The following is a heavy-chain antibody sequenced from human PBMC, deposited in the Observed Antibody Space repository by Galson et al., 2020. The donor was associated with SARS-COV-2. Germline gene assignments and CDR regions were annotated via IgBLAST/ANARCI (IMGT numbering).Heavy chain of an antibody. Sequence: SETLSLTCTVSGGSISSHYWSWIRQPPGKGLEWIGYIYYSGSTNYNPSLKSRVTISVDTSKNQFSLKLSSVTAADTAVYYCARDRGVEMATFRPFDEGGFDDAFDIWGQGTMVTVSS. V-gene: IGHV4-59*11. CDR1: GGSISSHY. D-gene: IGHD5-12*01. CDR3: ARDRGVEMATFRPFDEGGFDDAFDI. J-gene: IGHJ3*02. CDR2: IYYSGST.